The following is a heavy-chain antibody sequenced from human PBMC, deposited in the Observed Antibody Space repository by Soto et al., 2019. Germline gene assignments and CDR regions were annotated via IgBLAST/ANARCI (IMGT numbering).Heavy chain of an antibody. J-gene: IGHJ4*02. CDR2: IWHDGSDK. CDR1: GFTLSDYG. Sequence: GGSLRLSCAASGFTLSDYGMHWVRQAPGKGLEWVAVIWHDGSDKFYADSVRGRFTVSRDNSKNTLFLQMNILRAEDTALYYCARESGSHPAFDSWGQGTLVTVSS. D-gene: IGHD1-26*01. CDR3: ARESGSHPAFDS. V-gene: IGHV3-33*01.